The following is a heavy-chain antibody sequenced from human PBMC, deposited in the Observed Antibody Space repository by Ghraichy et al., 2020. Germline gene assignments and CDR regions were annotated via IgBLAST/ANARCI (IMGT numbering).Heavy chain of an antibody. CDR2: ISGSGGST. J-gene: IGHJ4*02. V-gene: IGHV3-23*01. Sequence: GGSLRLSCAASGFTFSSYAMSWVRQAPGKGLEWVSAISGSGGSTYYADSVKGRFTISRDNSKNTLYLQMNSLRAEDTAVYYCAKDPRVWWLRIWNYFDYWGQGTLVTVSS. D-gene: IGHD5-12*01. CDR1: GFTFSSYA. CDR3: AKDPRVWWLRIWNYFDY.